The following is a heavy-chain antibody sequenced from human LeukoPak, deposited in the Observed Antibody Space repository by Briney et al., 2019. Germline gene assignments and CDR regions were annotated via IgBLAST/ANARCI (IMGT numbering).Heavy chain of an antibody. V-gene: IGHV4-59*08. CDR3: ARPGDYGDPDY. Sequence: SETLSLTCTVSGGSMSPYYWSWIRQPPGKGLEWIGYIYHSGSTYYNPSLKSRVTISVDTSKNQFSLKLSSVTAADTAVYYCARPGDYGDPDYWGQGTLVTVSS. J-gene: IGHJ4*02. CDR1: GGSMSPYY. D-gene: IGHD4-17*01. CDR2: IYHSGST.